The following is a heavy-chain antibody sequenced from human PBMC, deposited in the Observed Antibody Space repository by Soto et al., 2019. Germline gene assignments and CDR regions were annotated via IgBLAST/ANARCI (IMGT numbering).Heavy chain of an antibody. CDR2: ISSNSDTI. V-gene: IGHV3-9*02. J-gene: IGHJ4*02. Sequence: GGSLRLSCVASGFTADDYAMHWVRQAPGKGLEWVSGISSNSDTIDYADSVKGRFTISRDNAKNSLFLQMNSLRPEDTALYYCAKDMKWGGMTTIHYFDSWGQGTLVTVS. CDR3: AKDMKWGGMTTIHYFDS. CDR1: GFTADDYA. D-gene: IGHD4-17*01.